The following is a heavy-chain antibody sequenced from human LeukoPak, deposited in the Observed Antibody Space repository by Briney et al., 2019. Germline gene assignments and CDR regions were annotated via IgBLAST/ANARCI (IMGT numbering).Heavy chain of an antibody. CDR3: ARERCGGDCYIPPYYYYYMDV. CDR1: GFTVSSNY. J-gene: IGHJ6*03. Sequence: PGGSLRLSCAASGFTVSSNYMSWVRQAPVKGLEWVSVIYSGGNTYYADSVKGRFTISRDNSKNTLYLQMNSLRAEDTAVYYCARERCGGDCYIPPYYYYYMDVWGKGTTVTVSS. CDR2: IYSGGNT. D-gene: IGHD2-21*01. V-gene: IGHV3-66*02.